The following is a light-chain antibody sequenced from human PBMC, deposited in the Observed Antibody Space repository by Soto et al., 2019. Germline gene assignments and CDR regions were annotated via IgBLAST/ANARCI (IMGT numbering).Light chain of an antibody. J-gene: IGKJ1*01. CDR3: QQFNSYPRT. Sequence: AIQLTLSPSSLSASVGDRVTITFRASQGISSALAWYQQKPGKAPKLLIYDASSLESGVPSRFSGSGSGTDFTLTISSLQPEDFATYYCQQFNSYPRTFGQGTKVDIK. CDR2: DAS. V-gene: IGKV1-13*02. CDR1: QGISSA.